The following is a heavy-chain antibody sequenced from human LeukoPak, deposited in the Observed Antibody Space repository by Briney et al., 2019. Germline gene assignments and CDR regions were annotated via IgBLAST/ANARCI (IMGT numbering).Heavy chain of an antibody. CDR3: ARDEPKRLIPAAIGYGMDV. CDR1: GYTFTSYG. CDR2: ISAYNGNT. J-gene: IGHJ6*02. Sequence: ASVTVSCKASGYTFTSYGISWVRQAPGQGLAWMGWISAYNGNTNYAQKLQGRVTMTTDTSTSTAYMELRSLRSDDTAVYYCARDEPKRLIPAAIGYGMDVWGQGTTVTVSS. D-gene: IGHD2-2*02. V-gene: IGHV1-18*01.